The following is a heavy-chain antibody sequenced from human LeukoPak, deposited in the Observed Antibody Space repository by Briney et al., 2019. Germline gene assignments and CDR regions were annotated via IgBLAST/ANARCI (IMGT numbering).Heavy chain of an antibody. Sequence: SETLSLTCAVYGGSFSGYYWSWLRQPPGKGLEWIGEINHSGSTNYNPSLKSRVTISVDTSKNQFSLKLSSVTAADTAVYYCARHHIYYDSSGYYYGYFDYWGQGTLDTVSS. V-gene: IGHV4-34*01. J-gene: IGHJ4*02. D-gene: IGHD3-22*01. CDR2: INHSGST. CDR1: GGSFSGYY. CDR3: ARHHIYYDSSGYYYGYFDY.